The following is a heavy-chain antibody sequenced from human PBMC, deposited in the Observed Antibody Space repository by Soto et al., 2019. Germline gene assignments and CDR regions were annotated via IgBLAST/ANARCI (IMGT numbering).Heavy chain of an antibody. CDR2: ISGSGGST. Sequence: EVQLLESGGGLVQPGGSLRLSCAASGFTFSSYAMSWVRQAPGKGLEWVSAISGSGGSTYYADSVKGQFTISRDNTKNTLHPQMNSLSTDDTAVYYSANLEADIVVVPAAIGYCGQGPLVTVSS. J-gene: IGHJ1*01. V-gene: IGHV3-23*01. D-gene: IGHD2-2*01. CDR3: ANLEADIVVVPAAIGY. CDR1: GFTFSSYA.